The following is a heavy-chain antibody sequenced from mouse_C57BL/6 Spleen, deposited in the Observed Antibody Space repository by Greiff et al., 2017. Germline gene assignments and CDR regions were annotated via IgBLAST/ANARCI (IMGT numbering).Heavy chain of an antibody. CDR2: LHPNSGST. V-gene: IGHV1-64*01. CDR3: ASSSSQLSPPWFDY. J-gene: IGHJ3*01. CDR1: GYTFTSYW. D-gene: IGHD3-2*02. Sequence: QVQLQQPGAELVKPGASVKLSCKASGYTFTSYWLHWVKQRPGRGLEWIGMLHPNSGSTNYNEKFKSKATLTVDKSSSTAYMQISSLTSEDSAVFYCASSSSQLSPPWFDYWGQGTLVTVSA.